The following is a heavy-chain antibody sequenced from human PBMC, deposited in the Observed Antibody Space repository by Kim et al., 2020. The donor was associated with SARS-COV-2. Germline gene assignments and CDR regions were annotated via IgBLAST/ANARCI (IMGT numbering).Heavy chain of an antibody. CDR3: ARGDPQPLLRSNIRYYYYGMDV. CDR2: INPNSGGT. J-gene: IGHJ6*02. CDR1: GYTFTGYY. V-gene: IGHV1-2*02. D-gene: IGHD3-3*01. Sequence: ASVKVSCKASGYTFTGYYMHWVRQAPGQGLEWMGWINPNSGGTNYAQKFQARVTMTRDTSISTAYMELSRLRSDDTAVYYCARGDPQPLLRSNIRYYYYGMDVWGQGATVTVSS.